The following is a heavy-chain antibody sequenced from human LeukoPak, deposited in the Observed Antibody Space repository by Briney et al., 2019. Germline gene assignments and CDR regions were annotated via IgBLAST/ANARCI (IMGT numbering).Heavy chain of an antibody. CDR2: ISSSSTTI. V-gene: IGHV3-48*01. CDR3: ARRFDV. Sequence: GGSLRLSCAASAFTINDDNTDSVPHAPGKGLEWASYISSSSTTIYYADSVKGRFTISRDNANNSLYLQRNSLRPEDTAVYYCARRFDVWGQGTLVTVSS. J-gene: IGHJ4*02. CDR1: AFTINDDN.